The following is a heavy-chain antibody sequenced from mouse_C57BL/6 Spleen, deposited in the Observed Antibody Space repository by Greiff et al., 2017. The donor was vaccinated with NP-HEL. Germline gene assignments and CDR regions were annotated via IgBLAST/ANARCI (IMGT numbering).Heavy chain of an antibody. CDR2: INPGSGGT. CDR3: ARDLAY. Sequence: VQLQQSGAELVRPGTSVKVSCKASGYAFTNYLIEWVKQRPGQGLEWIGVINPGSGGTNYNEKFKGKATLTADKSSSTAYMQLSSLTSEDSAVYFCARDLAYWGQGTLVTVSA. J-gene: IGHJ3*01. V-gene: IGHV1-54*01. CDR1: GYAFTNYL.